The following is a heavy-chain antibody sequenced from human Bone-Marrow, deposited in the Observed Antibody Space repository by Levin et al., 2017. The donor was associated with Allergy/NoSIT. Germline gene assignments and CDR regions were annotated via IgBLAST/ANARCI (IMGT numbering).Heavy chain of an antibody. D-gene: IGHD2-21*02. CDR3: AKDGGTAYYSFDY. CDR1: GFTFSTYA. CDR2: VSDSGSYT. Sequence: GGSLRLSCAASGFTFSTYAMNWVRQAPGQGLEWVSSVSDSGSYTFYADSVKGRFTISRDNSKNTLYLQMNSLRAEDTALYCCAKDGGTAYYSFDYWGQGTLVTVSS. J-gene: IGHJ4*02. V-gene: IGHV3-23*01.